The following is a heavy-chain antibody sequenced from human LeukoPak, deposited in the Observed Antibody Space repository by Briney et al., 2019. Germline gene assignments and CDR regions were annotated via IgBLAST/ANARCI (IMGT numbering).Heavy chain of an antibody. D-gene: IGHD3-22*01. J-gene: IGHJ4*02. CDR3: ASRVDYYTSSGTVPTTGLADY. Sequence: GASVKVSCKASGYTFTSYGISWVRQAPGQGLEWMGWISAYNGNTNYAQKLQGRVTMTTDTSTSTAYMELRSLRSDDTGVYYCASRVDYYTSSGTVPTTGLADYSAPGTLVTASS. V-gene: IGHV1-18*01. CDR1: GYTFTSYG. CDR2: ISAYNGNT.